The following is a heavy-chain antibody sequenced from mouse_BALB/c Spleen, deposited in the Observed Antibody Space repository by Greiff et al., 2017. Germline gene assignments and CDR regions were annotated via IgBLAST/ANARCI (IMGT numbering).Heavy chain of an antibody. CDR3: ARGYDGSKDFDY. CDR1: GYTFTSYW. J-gene: IGHJ2*01. V-gene: IGHV1-69*02. Sequence: QVQLQQPGAELVKPGASVKLSCKASGYTFTSYWMHWVKQRPGQGLEWIGEIDPSDSYTNYNQKFKGKATLTVDKSSSTAYMQLSSLTSEDSAVYYCARGYDGSKDFDYWGQGTTLTVSS. CDR2: IDPSDSYT. D-gene: IGHD1-1*01.